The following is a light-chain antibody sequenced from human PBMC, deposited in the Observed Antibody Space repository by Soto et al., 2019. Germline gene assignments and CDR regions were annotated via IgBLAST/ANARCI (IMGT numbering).Light chain of an antibody. Sequence: EIQMTQSPSALSGAVGDRVTITFRFSQTISSWLAWYQQKPGKAPKLLIYKASTLKSGVPSRFSGSGSGTEFTLTISSLQPEDFATYYCQHYNSYSEAFGQGTNVDIK. CDR2: KAS. J-gene: IGKJ1*01. V-gene: IGKV1-5*03. CDR3: QHYNSYSEA. CDR1: QTISSW.